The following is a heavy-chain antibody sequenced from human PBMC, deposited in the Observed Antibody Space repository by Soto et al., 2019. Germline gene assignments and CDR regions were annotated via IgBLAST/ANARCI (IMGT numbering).Heavy chain of an antibody. CDR3: ARASSSSWYYYYYYGMDV. D-gene: IGHD6-13*01. V-gene: IGHV3-30-3*01. CDR1: GFTFSSYA. CDR2: ISYDGSNK. Sequence: PGGSLRLSCAASGFTFSSYAMHWARQAPGKGLEWVAVISYDGSNKYYADSVKGRFTISRDNSKNTLYLQMNSLRAEDTAVYYCARASSSSWYYYYYYGMDVWGQGTTVTVSS. J-gene: IGHJ6*02.